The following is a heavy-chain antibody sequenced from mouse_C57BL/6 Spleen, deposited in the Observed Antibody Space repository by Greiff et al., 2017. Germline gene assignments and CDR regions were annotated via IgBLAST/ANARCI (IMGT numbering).Heavy chain of an antibody. D-gene: IGHD2-3*01. V-gene: IGHV1-7*01. J-gene: IGHJ4*01. CDR2: LNPRSGYT. CDR1: GYTFPSYW. Sequence: VPLQQSGAELAKPGASVKLSCKASGYTFPSYWMHWVKPRPGQGLDWIGYLNPRSGYTKYNHKFKDKATFTADKSSSTAYMQLSSLTYEDSAVYYWARGDDGYSHYYAMDDWGQGTAVTVAS. CDR3: ARGDDGYSHYYAMDD.